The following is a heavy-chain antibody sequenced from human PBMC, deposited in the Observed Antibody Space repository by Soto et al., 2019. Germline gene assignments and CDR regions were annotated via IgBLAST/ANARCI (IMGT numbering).Heavy chain of an antibody. V-gene: IGHV1-69*13. CDR2: IIPIFGTA. D-gene: IGHD6-13*01. CDR1: GGTFSSYA. Sequence: SVKVSCKASGGTFSSYAISWVRQAPGQGLEWMGGIIPIFGTANYAQKFQGRVTITADESTSTAYMELSSLRSEDTAVYYCASLYSSSWYWFDPWGQGTLVTVSS. J-gene: IGHJ5*02. CDR3: ASLYSSSWYWFDP.